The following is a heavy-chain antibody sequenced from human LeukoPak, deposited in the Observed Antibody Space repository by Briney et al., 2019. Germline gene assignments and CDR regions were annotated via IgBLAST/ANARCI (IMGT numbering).Heavy chain of an antibody. J-gene: IGHJ4*02. CDR1: GGSISSSSYY. V-gene: IGHV4-39*07. Sequence: SETLSLTCTVSGGSISSSSYYWGWIRQPPGKGLEWIGGIYYSGSTYYNPSLKSRVTISVDTSKNQFSLKLSSVTAADTAVYYCARRKWLLNFDYWGQGTLVTVSS. CDR2: IYYSGST. CDR3: ARRKWLLNFDY. D-gene: IGHD3-22*01.